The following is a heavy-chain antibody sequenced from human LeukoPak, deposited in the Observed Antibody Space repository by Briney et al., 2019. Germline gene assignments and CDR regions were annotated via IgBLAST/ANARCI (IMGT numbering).Heavy chain of an antibody. CDR3: ANDSSSWFYYFDY. CDR2: ISGSGGST. J-gene: IGHJ4*02. D-gene: IGHD6-13*01. CDR1: GFTFSSYA. V-gene: IGHV3-23*01. Sequence: GGSLRLSCAASGFTFSSYAMSWVRQAPGKGLEWVSAISGSGGSTYYADSVKGRFTISRDNSKNTLYLQMNSLRAEDTAVYYCANDSSSWFYYFDYWGQGTLVTVSS.